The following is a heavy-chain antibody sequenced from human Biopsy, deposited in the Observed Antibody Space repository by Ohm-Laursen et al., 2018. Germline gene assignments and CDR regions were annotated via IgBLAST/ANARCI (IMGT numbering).Heavy chain of an antibody. Sequence: GSLTLSCTASGFSVSSYDVHCVCNAIRQGLGWISDISENSSHIYDADSVRGRFTVAIDIAKNSLYLQLNSLRAEDTAVYYCARHSSRRAREGGMDVWGQGTTVTVSS. J-gene: IGHJ6*02. CDR1: GFSVSSYD. CDR2: ISENSSHI. CDR3: ARHSSRRAREGGMDV. V-gene: IGHV3-21*01. D-gene: IGHD6-6*01.